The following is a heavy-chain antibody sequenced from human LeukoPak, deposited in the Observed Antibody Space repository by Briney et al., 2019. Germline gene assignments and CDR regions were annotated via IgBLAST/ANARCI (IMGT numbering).Heavy chain of an antibody. V-gene: IGHV3-23*01. CDR1: GFTFSSYA. CDR2: ISSTGGTT. D-gene: IGHD3-22*01. J-gene: IGHJ5*02. Sequence: PGGSLRLSCAASGFTFSSYAMSWVRQAPGKGLEWVSTISSTGGTTSYADSVKGRFTISRDNAKNSLYLQMNSLRADDTAVYYCTRDAVVVVGPGFDLWGQGTLVTVSS. CDR3: TRDAVVVVGPGFDL.